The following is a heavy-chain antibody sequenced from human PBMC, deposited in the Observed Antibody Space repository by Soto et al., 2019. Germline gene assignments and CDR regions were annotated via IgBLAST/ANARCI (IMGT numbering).Heavy chain of an antibody. CDR2: ISYDGSNK. Sequence: QVQLVESGGGVVQPGRSLRLSCAASGFTFSSYAMHWVRQAPGKGLEWVAVISYDGSNKYYADSVKGRFTISRDNSKNTLYLQINSLRAEDTAVYYCARDRSIVGATIFGLYYYYGMDVWGQGTTVTVSS. D-gene: IGHD1-26*01. CDR3: ARDRSIVGATIFGLYYYYGMDV. V-gene: IGHV3-30-3*01. CDR1: GFTFSSYA. J-gene: IGHJ6*02.